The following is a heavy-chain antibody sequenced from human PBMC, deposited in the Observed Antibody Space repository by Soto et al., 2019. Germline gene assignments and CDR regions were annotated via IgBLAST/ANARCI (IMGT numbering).Heavy chain of an antibody. D-gene: IGHD4-17*01. Sequence: QVQLVESGGGLVKPGGSLRLSCAASGFTFSDCYMSWIRQAPGKGLEWVSYISSSSSYTNYADSVKGRFTISRDNAKNSLYLQMNSLRAEDTAVYYCAGEEETSDTTVTTRWGQGTLVTVSS. CDR3: AGEEETSDTTVTTR. V-gene: IGHV3-11*06. J-gene: IGHJ4*02. CDR2: ISSSSSYT. CDR1: GFTFSDCY.